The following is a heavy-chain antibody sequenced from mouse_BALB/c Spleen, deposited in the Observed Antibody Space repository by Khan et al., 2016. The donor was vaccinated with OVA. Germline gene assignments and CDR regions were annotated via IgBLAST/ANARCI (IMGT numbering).Heavy chain of an antibody. CDR1: GYTFTSYY. Sequence: QVQLKQSGAELVKPGASVKLSCKASGYTFTSYYMYWVKQRPGQGLEWIGGIFPSNVDTFFNEKFKSKATLTVDRSSSTAYMQLSSLTSEDSAVYNCTRTGYGNPFAYWGQGTLVTVSA. D-gene: IGHD2-1*01. CDR2: IFPSNVDT. V-gene: IGHV1S81*02. J-gene: IGHJ3*01. CDR3: TRTGYGNPFAY.